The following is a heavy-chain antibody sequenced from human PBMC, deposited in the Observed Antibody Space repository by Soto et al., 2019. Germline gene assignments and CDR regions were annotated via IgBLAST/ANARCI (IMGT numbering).Heavy chain of an antibody. J-gene: IGHJ4*02. CDR1: GFTFSSYA. CDR2: ISGSGGST. Sequence: GGSLRLSCAASGFTFSSYAMSWVRQAPGKGLEWVSAISGSGGSTYYADTVKGRFTISIDNSKNTLYLQMNSLRAEDTAVYYCAKALMVAATPVHSYFDYWGQGTLVTVSS. CDR3: AKALMVAATPVHSYFDY. V-gene: IGHV3-23*01. D-gene: IGHD2-15*01.